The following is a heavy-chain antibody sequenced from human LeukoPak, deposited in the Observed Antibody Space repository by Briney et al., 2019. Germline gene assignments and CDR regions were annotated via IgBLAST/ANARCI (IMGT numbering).Heavy chain of an antibody. CDR3: AKVSSLVGATDTDY. CDR2: ISGSGGST. V-gene: IGHV3-23*01. D-gene: IGHD1-26*01. CDR1: GFTFSSYA. Sequence: GGSLRLSCAASGFTFSSYAMSWVRQAPGKGLEWVSAISGSGGSTYYADSVKGRFTISRDNSKNTLYLQMNSLRAEDTAVYYCAKVSSLVGATDTDYWGQGTLVTVSS. J-gene: IGHJ4*02.